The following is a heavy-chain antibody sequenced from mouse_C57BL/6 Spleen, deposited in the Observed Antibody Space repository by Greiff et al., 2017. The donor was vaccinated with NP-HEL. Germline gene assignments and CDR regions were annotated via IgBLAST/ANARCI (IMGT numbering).Heavy chain of an antibody. CDR1: GFNIKNTY. V-gene: IGHV14-3*01. Sequence: VQLQQSVAELVRPGASVKLSCTASGFNIKNTYMHWVKQRPEQGLEWIGRIDPANGNTKYAPKFQGTATITADTSSNTAYLQLSSLTSEDTAIYYCARTGIPVITTVVNYFDYWGQGTTLTVSS. J-gene: IGHJ2*01. CDR2: IDPANGNT. CDR3: ARTGIPVITTVVNYFDY. D-gene: IGHD1-1*01.